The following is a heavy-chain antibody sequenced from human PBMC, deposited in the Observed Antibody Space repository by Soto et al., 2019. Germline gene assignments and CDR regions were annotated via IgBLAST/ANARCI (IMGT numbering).Heavy chain of an antibody. D-gene: IGHD6-6*01. J-gene: IGHJ6*02. V-gene: IGHV1-18*01. Sequence: QVQLVQSGAEVKKPGASVKVSCKASGYTFTSYGISWVRQAPGQGLEWMGWISAYNGNTNYAQKLQGRVTMTTDTSTSTAYMELRSLRSDDTAVYYCARNGYGRHSSSSYYYYYGMDVWGQGTTVTVSS. CDR1: GYTFTSYG. CDR2: ISAYNGNT. CDR3: ARNGYGRHSSSSYYYYYGMDV.